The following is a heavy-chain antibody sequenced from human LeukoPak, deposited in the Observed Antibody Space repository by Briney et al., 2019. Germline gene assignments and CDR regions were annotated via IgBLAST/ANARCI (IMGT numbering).Heavy chain of an antibody. CDR1: GASFSTNY. CDR2: VFDSGST. J-gene: IGHJ6*03. V-gene: IGHV4-59*01. D-gene: IGHD1-1*01. Sequence: PSETLSLTCSVSGASFSTNYWSWLRQPPGRGLEWIGYVFDSGSTNYNPSLKSRVTISVDTSTKQFSLRLSSVTAADTAVYYCARLYQQSKWKYYYYYMDVWGKGTAATVSS. CDR3: ARLYQQSKWKYYYYYMDV.